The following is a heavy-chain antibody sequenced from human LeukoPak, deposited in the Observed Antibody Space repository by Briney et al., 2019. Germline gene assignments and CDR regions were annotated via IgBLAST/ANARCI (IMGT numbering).Heavy chain of an antibody. CDR2: INHSGST. J-gene: IGHJ5*02. D-gene: IGHD3-22*01. CDR3: ARKYGVDSGGYYFKPRNWFDP. Sequence: SETLSLTCAVYGGSFSGYYWSWIRQPPGKGLEWIGEINHSGSTNYNPSLKSRVTISVDTSKNQFSLKLSSVTAADTAVYYCARKYGVDSGGYYFKPRNWFDPWGQGTLVTVSS. CDR1: GGSFSGYY. V-gene: IGHV4-34*01.